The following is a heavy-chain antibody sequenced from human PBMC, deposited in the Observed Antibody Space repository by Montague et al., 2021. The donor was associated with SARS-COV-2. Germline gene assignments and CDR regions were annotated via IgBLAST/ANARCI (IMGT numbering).Heavy chain of an antibody. CDR2: IYYSGST. Sequence: TLSLTCTVSGGSISSGGYYWSWIRQHPGKGLEWIGNIYYSGSTYYNPSLKSRVTISVDTSKNQFSLKLSSVTAADTAVYYCARLTAGYCSGGSCYWGSGFDYWGQGTLVTVSS. D-gene: IGHD2-15*01. CDR3: ARLTAGYCSGGSCYWGSGFDY. V-gene: IGHV4-31*03. J-gene: IGHJ4*02. CDR1: GGSISSGGYY.